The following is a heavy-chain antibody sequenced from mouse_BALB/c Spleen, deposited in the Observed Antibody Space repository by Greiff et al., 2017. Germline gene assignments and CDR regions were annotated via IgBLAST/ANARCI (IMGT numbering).Heavy chain of an antibody. J-gene: IGHJ4*01. CDR1: GFSLTSYG. CDR2: IWAGGST. V-gene: IGHV2-9*02. D-gene: IGHD2-4*01. CDR3: ARDYYDYDTYAMDY. Sequence: VKLVESGPGLVAPSQSLSITCTVSGFSLTSYGVHWVRQPPGKGLEWLGVIWAGGSTNYNSALMSRLSISKDNSKSQVFLKMNSLQTDDTAMYYCARDYYDYDTYAMDYWGQGTSVTVSS.